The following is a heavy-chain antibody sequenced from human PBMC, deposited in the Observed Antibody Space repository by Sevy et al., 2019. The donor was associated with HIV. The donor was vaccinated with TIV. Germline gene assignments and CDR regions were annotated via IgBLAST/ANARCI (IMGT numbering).Heavy chain of an antibody. D-gene: IGHD5-12*01. Sequence: SETLSLTSTVSGGSVSSGSYYWSWIRQPPGKGLEWIGYIYYSGSTNYNPSLKSRVTISVDTSKNQFSLKLSSVTAADTAVYYCARGYENWFDPWGQGTLVTVSS. CDR2: IYYSGST. V-gene: IGHV4-61*01. J-gene: IGHJ5*02. CDR1: GGSVSSGSYY. CDR3: ARGYENWFDP.